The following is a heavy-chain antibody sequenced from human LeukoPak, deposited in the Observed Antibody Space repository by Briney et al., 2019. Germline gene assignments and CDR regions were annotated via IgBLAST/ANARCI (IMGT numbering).Heavy chain of an antibody. CDR2: ISSSSSTI. V-gene: IGHV3-48*01. D-gene: IGHD2-2*01. Sequence: GGSLRLSCAASGFTFSSYSMNWVRQAPGKGLEWVSYISSSSSTIYYADSVKGRFTISRDNAKNSLYLQMNSLRAEDTAVYYCAKQVVPAANAYYYYYMDVWGKGTTVTVSS. J-gene: IGHJ6*03. CDR3: AKQVVPAANAYYYYYMDV. CDR1: GFTFSSYS.